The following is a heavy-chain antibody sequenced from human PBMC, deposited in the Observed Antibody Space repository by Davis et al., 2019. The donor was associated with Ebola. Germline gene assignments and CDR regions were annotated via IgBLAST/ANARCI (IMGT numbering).Heavy chain of an antibody. V-gene: IGHV3-11*04. D-gene: IGHD4-17*01. J-gene: IGHJ4*02. CDR2: ISGGSTTI. CDR1: GFMFSDYF. CDR3: ATQGVRYGDYPFDF. Sequence: PGGSLRLSCAASGFMFSDYFMNWVRQAPGKGLEWVSYISGGSTTIYFADSVKGRFTVSRDNAKNTLYLQMDSLRAEDTAVYYCATQGVRYGDYPFDFWGPGTLVTVSS.